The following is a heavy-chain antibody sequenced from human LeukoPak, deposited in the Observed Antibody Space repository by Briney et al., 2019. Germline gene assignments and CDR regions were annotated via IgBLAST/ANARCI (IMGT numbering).Heavy chain of an antibody. D-gene: IGHD5-24*01. J-gene: IGHJ3*02. CDR1: GYSFTSYW. Sequence: GEPLKISCKGSGYSFTSYWIGWLRQMPGKGLEWMGIIYPGDSHTRYSPSFQGQVTISAGKSISTAYLQWSSLKASDTAMYYCATRDGGRGFDIWGQGTMVTVSS. CDR3: ATRDGGRGFDI. V-gene: IGHV5-51*01. CDR2: IYPGDSHT.